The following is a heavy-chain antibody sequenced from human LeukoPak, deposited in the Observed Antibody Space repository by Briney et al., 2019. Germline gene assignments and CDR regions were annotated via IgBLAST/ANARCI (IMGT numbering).Heavy chain of an antibody. Sequence: GASVKVSCKASGYTFTGYYMHWVRQAPGQGLEWMGRINPNSGGTNYAQKFQGRVTMTRDTSISTAYMELSRLRSDDTAVYYCARDYSSRSYYFDYWGQGTLVTVSS. D-gene: IGHD6-13*01. J-gene: IGHJ4*02. CDR3: ARDYSSRSYYFDY. V-gene: IGHV1-2*06. CDR1: GYTFTGYY. CDR2: INPNSGGT.